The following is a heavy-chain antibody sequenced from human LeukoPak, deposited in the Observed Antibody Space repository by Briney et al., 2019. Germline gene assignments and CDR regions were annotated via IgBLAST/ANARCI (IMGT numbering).Heavy chain of an antibody. J-gene: IGHJ4*02. CDR1: GYTFTSYG. CDR2: ISAYNGNT. D-gene: IGHD6-19*01. CDR3: ARGRGPGYSSGWYPYYFDY. V-gene: IGHV1-18*01. Sequence: ASVKVSCKASGYTFTSYGISWGRQAPGQGLEWMGWISAYNGNTNYAQKLQGRVTMTTDTSTSTAYMKLRSLRSDDTAVYYCARGRGPGYSSGWYPYYFDYWGQGTLVTVSS.